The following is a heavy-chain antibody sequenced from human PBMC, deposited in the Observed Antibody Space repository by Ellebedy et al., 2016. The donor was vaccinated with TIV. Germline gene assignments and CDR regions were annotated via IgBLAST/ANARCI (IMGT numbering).Heavy chain of an antibody. CDR3: ARDHYYDSSGHFDY. CDR2: ISSSSSTI. Sequence: GGSLRLSCAASGFTFSSYSMNWVRQAPGKGLEWVSSISSSSSTIYYADSVKGRFTISRDNAKNSLYLQMNSLRDEDTAVYYCARDHYYDSSGHFDYWGQGTLVTFSS. J-gene: IGHJ4*02. D-gene: IGHD3-22*01. CDR1: GFTFSSYS. V-gene: IGHV3-48*02.